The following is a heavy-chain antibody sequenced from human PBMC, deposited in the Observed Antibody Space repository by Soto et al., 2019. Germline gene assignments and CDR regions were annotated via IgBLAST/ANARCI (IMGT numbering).Heavy chain of an antibody. Sequence: ASVKVSCKASGYTFARYHIGWLRQAPGQGLEWMGWISAYNGDTNYAQKFQGRVTMTTDTSTSTAYLELESLRFDDTAVYFCARLDYGSGYFYYYYMDVWGSGTTVTVSS. D-gene: IGHD3-10*01. V-gene: IGHV1-18*01. CDR2: ISAYNGDT. CDR1: GYTFARYH. J-gene: IGHJ6*03. CDR3: ARLDYGSGYFYYYYMDV.